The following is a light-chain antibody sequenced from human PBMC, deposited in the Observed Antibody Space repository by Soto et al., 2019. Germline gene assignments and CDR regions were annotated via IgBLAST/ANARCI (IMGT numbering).Light chain of an antibody. J-gene: IGLJ1*01. CDR3: SSYAGSTLYV. CDR1: SSDVGGYNY. V-gene: IGLV2-8*01. CDR2: EVS. Sequence: QSALTQPPSASGSPGQSVTISCTGTSSDVGGYNYVSWYQQHPGKAPNLMIYEVSKRPSGVPDRFSGSKSGNTASLTVSVLQAEDEADYYCSSYAGSTLYVFGTGTKLTVL.